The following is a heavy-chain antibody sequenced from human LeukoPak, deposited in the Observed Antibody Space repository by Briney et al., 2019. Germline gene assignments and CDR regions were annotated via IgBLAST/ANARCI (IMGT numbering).Heavy chain of an antibody. V-gene: IGHV4-59*01. Sequence: PSETLSLTCTVSGGSISSYYWSWIRQPPGKGLEWIGYIYYSESTNHNPSLKSRVTISVDTSKNQFSLKLSSVTAADTAVYYCARSYGDYSNWFDPWGQGTLVTVSS. D-gene: IGHD4-17*01. J-gene: IGHJ5*02. CDR2: IYYSEST. CDR3: ARSYGDYSNWFDP. CDR1: GGSISSYY.